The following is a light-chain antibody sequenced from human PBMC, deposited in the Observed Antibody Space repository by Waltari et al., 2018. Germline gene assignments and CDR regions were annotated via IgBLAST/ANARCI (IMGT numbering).Light chain of an antibody. CDR1: SSDVGGYNS. CDR3: SSQSSDNVVL. J-gene: IGLJ2*01. V-gene: IGLV2-14*03. Sequence: QSALTQPASVAGSPGQSITISCTGTSSDVGGYNSVSWYQAHPGQAPKVIIYDVSDRPSGISERFSGSKSVNTASLTISGLQAEDEADYYCSSQSSDNVVLFGGGTKLTVL. CDR2: DVS.